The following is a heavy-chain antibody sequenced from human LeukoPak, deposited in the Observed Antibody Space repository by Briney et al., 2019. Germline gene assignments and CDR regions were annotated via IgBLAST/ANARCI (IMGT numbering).Heavy chain of an antibody. CDR2: IIPIFGTA. Sequence: SVKVSCKASGGTFSSYAISWVRQAPGQGLEWMGGIIPIFGTANYAQKFQGRVTITADESTSTAYMELSRLRSDDTAVYYCAREGYYYDSSGYCLDYWGQGTLVTVSS. J-gene: IGHJ4*02. D-gene: IGHD3-22*01. V-gene: IGHV1-69*13. CDR3: AREGYYYDSSGYCLDY. CDR1: GGTFSSYA.